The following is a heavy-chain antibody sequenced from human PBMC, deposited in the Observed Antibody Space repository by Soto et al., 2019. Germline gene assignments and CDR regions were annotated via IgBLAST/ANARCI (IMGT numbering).Heavy chain of an antibody. CDR2: VYHTGRT. D-gene: IGHD3-3*01. CDR1: GGSFKSGSYS. Sequence: QAQLQESGPGLVKPSETLSLTCTVSGGSFKSGSYSWSWIRQPPGKGLEWIGYVYHTGRTSYNPSLKSRVSISMDTSKNQFSLNLDSVTAADTAVYFCARDFAYFDSWGQETLVTVSS. CDR3: ARDFAYFDS. J-gene: IGHJ4*02. V-gene: IGHV4-61*01.